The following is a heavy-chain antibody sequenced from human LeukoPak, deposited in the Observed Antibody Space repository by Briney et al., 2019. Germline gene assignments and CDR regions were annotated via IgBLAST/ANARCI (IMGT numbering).Heavy chain of an antibody. Sequence: SETLSLTCTVSGYSISSGYYWGWIRQPPGKDLGGLGNIYHSGSTYYNPSLKSRVTISVDTSENQFSLKLSPVTAADTAVYYCATATDQWELLALDYWGQGTLVTVSS. CDR2: IYHSGST. CDR1: GYSISSGYY. CDR3: ATATDQWELLALDY. V-gene: IGHV4-38-2*02. J-gene: IGHJ4*02. D-gene: IGHD1-26*01.